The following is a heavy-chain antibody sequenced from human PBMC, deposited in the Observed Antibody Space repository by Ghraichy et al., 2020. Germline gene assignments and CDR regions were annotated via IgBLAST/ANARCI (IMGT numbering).Heavy chain of an antibody. CDR1: GFTFSSYA. CDR3: AKDIDYDSSGSLFDP. J-gene: IGHJ5*02. CDR2: IRGSGGST. D-gene: IGHD3-22*01. Sequence: GGSLRLSCAASGFTFSSYAMSWVRQAPGKGLEWVSAIRGSGGSTYYADSVKGRFTISRDNSKNTLYLQMNSLRAEDTAVYYCAKDIDYDSSGSLFDPWGQGTLVTVSS. V-gene: IGHV3-23*01.